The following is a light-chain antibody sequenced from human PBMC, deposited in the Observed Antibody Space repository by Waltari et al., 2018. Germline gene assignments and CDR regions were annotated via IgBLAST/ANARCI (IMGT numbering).Light chain of an antibody. Sequence: QSVLTQPPSASGTPGQRVSVSCSGSSSNIGNNYVYWYQVLPGTAPKLVIYHDTKRPSWVPDRFTASKSGASASLAISGLRSGDEADYFCSSWDDSLNGVVFGGGTTVTVL. J-gene: IGLJ2*01. CDR3: SSWDDSLNGVV. CDR2: HDT. CDR1: SSNIGNNY. V-gene: IGLV1-47*01.